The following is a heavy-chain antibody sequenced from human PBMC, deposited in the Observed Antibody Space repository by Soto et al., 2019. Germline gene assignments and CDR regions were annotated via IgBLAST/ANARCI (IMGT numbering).Heavy chain of an antibody. J-gene: IGHJ4*02. D-gene: IGHD6-19*01. CDR1: GFTFDDYA. Sequence: EVQLVESGGGLVQPGRSLRLSCAASGFTFDDYAMNWVRQAPGKGLEWVSGIDWNGGSLVYADSVKGRFTISRDNAKNSLYLQMNSLRPEDTALYYCAKDKRYSTGWYSGIDYWGQGALVTVSS. CDR3: AKDKRYSTGWYSGIDY. CDR2: IDWNGGSL. V-gene: IGHV3-9*01.